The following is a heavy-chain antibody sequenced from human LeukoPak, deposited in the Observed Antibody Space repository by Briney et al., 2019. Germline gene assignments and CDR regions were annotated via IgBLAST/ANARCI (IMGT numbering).Heavy chain of an antibody. J-gene: IGHJ4*02. D-gene: IGHD3-16*01. CDR2: ISSSGSTI. V-gene: IGHV3-11*01. CDR3: ARDPTWGYYFDY. Sequence: GGSLRLSCAASGFTFSDYYMSWIRQAPGKGLEGVSYISSSGSTIYYADSVKGRFTISRDNAKNSPYLQMNSLRAEDTAVYYCARDPTWGYYFDYWGQGTLVTVSS. CDR1: GFTFSDYY.